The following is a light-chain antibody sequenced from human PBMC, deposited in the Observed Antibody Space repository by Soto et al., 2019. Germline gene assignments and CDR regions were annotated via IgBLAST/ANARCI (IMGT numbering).Light chain of an antibody. V-gene: IGKV1-39*01. CDR1: QNINKN. CDR2: EAS. J-gene: IGKJ2*01. CDR3: QQSFHTPYT. Sequence: IQMTQSPSSLSAFVGDSVTISCRASQNINKNLNWYQQKSGKAPSLLVYEASTLQSGVPSRFSGSGSGTDFTLAITNLQPEDFATYYCQQSFHTPYTFGQGTKLEI.